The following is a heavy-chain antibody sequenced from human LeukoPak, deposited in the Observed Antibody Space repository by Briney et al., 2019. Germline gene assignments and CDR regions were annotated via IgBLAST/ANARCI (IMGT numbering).Heavy chain of an antibody. D-gene: IGHD3-3*01. Sequence: ASMKVSCKASGYTFTAYYIHWVRQAPGQGLEWMGWIDPNSGDTKYVEKFQGRVTMTRDTSFSTAYMALSSLRSDDTAVYYCARSVTIFGVATLGYWGQGTPVTVSS. CDR2: IDPNSGDT. CDR1: GYTFTAYY. J-gene: IGHJ4*02. CDR3: ARSVTIFGVATLGY. V-gene: IGHV1-2*02.